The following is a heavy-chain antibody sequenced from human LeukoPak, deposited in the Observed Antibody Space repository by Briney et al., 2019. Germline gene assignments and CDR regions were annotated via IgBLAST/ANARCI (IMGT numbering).Heavy chain of an antibody. V-gene: IGHV1-18*01. J-gene: IGHJ4*02. Sequence: ASVKVSCKASGYTFSTYGVTWLRQAPGQGLEWMGWISPYNSNTNYALKLQGRVTMTTDTSTSTAYMELRSLRSDDTAVYYCARDQSDGVVRGVSPSDYWGQGTLVTVSS. CDR3: ARDQSDGVVRGVSPSDY. CDR2: ISPYNSNT. CDR1: GYTFSTYG. D-gene: IGHD3-10*01.